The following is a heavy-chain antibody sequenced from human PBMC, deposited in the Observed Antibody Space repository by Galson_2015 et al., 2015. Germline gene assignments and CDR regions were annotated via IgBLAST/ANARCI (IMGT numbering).Heavy chain of an antibody. Sequence: SLRLSCAASGFTFDDYGMSWVRQVPGKGLEWVSGINWNGGSTGYADSAKGRFTISRDNAKNSLYLQMNSLGAEDTALYHCARVGYGYNMYYFDYWGQRLLVTVSS. CDR3: ARVGYGYNMYYFDY. D-gene: IGHD5-24*01. J-gene: IGHJ4*02. CDR1: GFTFDDYG. V-gene: IGHV3-20*01. CDR2: INWNGGST.